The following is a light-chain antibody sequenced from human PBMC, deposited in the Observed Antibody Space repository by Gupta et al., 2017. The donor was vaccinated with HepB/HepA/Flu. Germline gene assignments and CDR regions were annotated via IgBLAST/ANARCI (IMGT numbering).Light chain of an antibody. CDR1: ALPKQY. V-gene: IGLV3-25*03. J-gene: IGLJ2*01. Sequence: SYELTQPPPVSVSPGPTARITCSGDALPKQYAYWYQQKPGQAPVLVISKDSERPSGIPERFSGSSSGTTVTLTISGVQAEDEADYYCQSADSSGTYVVFGGGTKLTVL. CDR3: QSADSSGTYVV. CDR2: KDS.